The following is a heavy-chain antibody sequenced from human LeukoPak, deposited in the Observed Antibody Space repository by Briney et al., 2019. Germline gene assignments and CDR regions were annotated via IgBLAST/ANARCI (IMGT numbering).Heavy chain of an antibody. J-gene: IGHJ4*02. CDR3: ARGWAYFDY. D-gene: IGHD5-24*01. Sequence: PSETLSLTCTVSGGSISSYYWSWVRQPPGKGLEWIGYIYYSGSTAYNPSLKSRVTISIDTSKNQFSLKLTSVTAADTAVYYCARGWAYFDYWGQGTLVTVSS. CDR1: GGSISSYY. V-gene: IGHV4-59*01. CDR2: IYYSGST.